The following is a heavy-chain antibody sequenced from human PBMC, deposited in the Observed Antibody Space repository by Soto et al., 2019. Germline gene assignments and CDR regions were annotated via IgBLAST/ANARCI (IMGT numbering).Heavy chain of an antibody. Sequence: SETLALTCTGSGGSISSHYCSWIRQPPGQGLEWIGEINHSGSTNYNPSLKSRVTISVDTSKSQFSLKLSSVTAADTAVCYCARGRVTMVRGAHPHYYYYYMDVWGKGTTVTVSS. CDR1: GGSISSHY. CDR2: INHSGST. CDR3: ARGRVTMVRGAHPHYYYYYMDV. D-gene: IGHD3-10*01. J-gene: IGHJ6*03. V-gene: IGHV4-34*01.